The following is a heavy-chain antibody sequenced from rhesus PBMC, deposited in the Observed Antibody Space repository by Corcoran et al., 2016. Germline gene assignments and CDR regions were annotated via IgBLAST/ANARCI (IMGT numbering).Heavy chain of an antibody. CDR3: ARSGVTATVY. CDR1: GDSIRDNY. CDR2: IGGSSGNP. V-gene: IGHV4-165*02. Sequence: QVQLQESGPGLVKPSETLSLICTISGDSIRDNYWNWIRQPPGKGLEWSGHIGGSSGNPYSNPSLKSRVTISTDTSKNQFSLKLNSVTAADTAVYYCARSGVTATVYWGQGVLVTVSS. J-gene: IGHJ4*01. D-gene: IGHD5-36*01.